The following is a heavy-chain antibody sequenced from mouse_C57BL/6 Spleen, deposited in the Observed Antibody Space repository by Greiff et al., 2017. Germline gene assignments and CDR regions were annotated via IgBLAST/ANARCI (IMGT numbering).Heavy chain of an antibody. CDR2: ISNLAYSI. Sequence: EVKLMESGGGLVQPGGSLKLSCAASGFPFSDYGLAWVRQAPRKGPEWVAFISNLAYSIYYADTVTGRFTISRENAKNTLYLEMSSLRSEDTAMYYCARQLGRGWYFDVWGTGTTVTVSS. CDR3: ARQLGRGWYFDV. CDR1: GFPFSDYG. V-gene: IGHV5-15*01. D-gene: IGHD4-1*01. J-gene: IGHJ1*03.